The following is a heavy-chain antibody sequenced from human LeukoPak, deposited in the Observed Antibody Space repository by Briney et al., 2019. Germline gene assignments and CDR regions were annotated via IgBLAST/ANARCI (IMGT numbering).Heavy chain of an antibody. CDR3: AQNYGGTLY. CDR1: GFTFRNYA. V-gene: IGHV3-23*01. CDR2: ISASGGST. D-gene: IGHD4-23*01. J-gene: IGHJ4*02. Sequence: GGSLRLSCVASGFTFRNYAMSWVRQAPGKGLEWVSAISASGGSTDYADSAKGRFTISRDNSKNTLYLQMNSLRAEDTAVYYCAQNYGGTLYWGQGTLVTVSS.